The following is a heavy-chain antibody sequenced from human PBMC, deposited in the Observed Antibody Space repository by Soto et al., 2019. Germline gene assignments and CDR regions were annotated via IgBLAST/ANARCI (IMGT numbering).Heavy chain of an antibody. J-gene: IGHJ6*02. CDR3: AIDREERGYSGYDSDYYGMDV. V-gene: IGHV1-18*01. CDR2: ISAYNGNT. Sequence: AEVKVSCKSSRYTLTRYGITWVRPAPEKGLEWMGWISAYNGNTNYSRKLKSKVTMTTDTTTRKAYLALRSPRSDDTAVYYYAIDREERGYSGYDSDYYGMDVWGQGNTVTVSS. CDR1: RYTLTRYG. D-gene: IGHD5-12*01.